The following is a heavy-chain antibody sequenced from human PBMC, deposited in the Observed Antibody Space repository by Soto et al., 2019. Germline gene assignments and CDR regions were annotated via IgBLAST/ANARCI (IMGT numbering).Heavy chain of an antibody. V-gene: IGHV2-5*02. J-gene: IGHJ4*02. CDR1: GFSLRTSGVG. D-gene: IGHD3-10*01. Sequence: QITLKESGPSLVKPTQTLTLTCTFSGFSLRTSGVGVGWIRQPPGQALEWLALNLWDDEKRYSPLLKSRLTITKDASKNQVVLTMTNMDPVDTATYYGVHRLSTYGLHYWGQGILVTVSS. CDR3: VHRLSTYGLHY. CDR2: NLWDDEK.